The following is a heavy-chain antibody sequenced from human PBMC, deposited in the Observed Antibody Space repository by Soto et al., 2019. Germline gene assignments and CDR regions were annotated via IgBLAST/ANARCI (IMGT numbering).Heavy chain of an antibody. J-gene: IGHJ2*01. CDR3: ARTMGIAVADWYFDL. D-gene: IGHD6-19*01. CDR2: IYYSGST. Sequence: SETLSLTCTVSGGSISSSSYYWGWIRQPPGKGLEWIGSIYYSGSTYYNPSLKSRVTISVDTSKNQFSLKLSSVTAADTAVYYCARTMGIAVADWYFDLWGSGTLVTVSS. CDR1: GGSISSSSYY. V-gene: IGHV4-39*01.